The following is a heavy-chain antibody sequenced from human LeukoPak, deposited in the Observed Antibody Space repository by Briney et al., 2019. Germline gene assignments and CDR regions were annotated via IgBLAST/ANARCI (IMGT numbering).Heavy chain of an antibody. D-gene: IGHD3-22*01. CDR1: GFTFSSYS. CDR3: ARDTYYDSSGYYNLDY. V-gene: IGHV3-48*01. J-gene: IGHJ4*02. Sequence: PGGSLRLSCAASGFTFSSYSMNWVRQAPGKGLEWVSYISSSSSTIYYADSVKGRFTISRDNAKNSLYLQMNSLRAEDTAVYYCARDTYYDSSGYYNLDYWGQGTLVTVSS. CDR2: ISSSSSTI.